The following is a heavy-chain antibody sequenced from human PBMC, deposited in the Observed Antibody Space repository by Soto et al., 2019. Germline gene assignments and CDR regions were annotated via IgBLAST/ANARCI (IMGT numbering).Heavy chain of an antibody. Sequence: EVQLVESGGGLVQPGGSLRLSCAASGFTFSRYWMHWVRQAPEKGLEWVANIKEDGTERYYVDSVKGRFTISRDNAKNSLYLRMDSLRAEDTAVYYCARGYGAGDYWGQGTLVTVSS. J-gene: IGHJ4*02. V-gene: IGHV3-7*03. CDR1: GFTFSRYW. D-gene: IGHD5-18*01. CDR2: IKEDGTER. CDR3: ARGYGAGDY.